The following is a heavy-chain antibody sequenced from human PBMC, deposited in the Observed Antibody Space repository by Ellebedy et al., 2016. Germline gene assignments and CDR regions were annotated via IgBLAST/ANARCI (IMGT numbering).Heavy chain of an antibody. CDR2: IYYSGST. V-gene: IGHV4-31*03. Sequence: SETLSLTXTVSGGSISSGGHYWSWIRQHPGKGLEWIGYIYYSGSTSYNPSLKSRVTISVDTSKNQLSLKLSSVTAADTAVYYCARGSGYCGASRCYPIFDYWGQGSLVTVSS. CDR3: ARGSGYCGASRCYPIFDY. CDR1: GGSISSGGHY. J-gene: IGHJ4*02. D-gene: IGHD2-2*01.